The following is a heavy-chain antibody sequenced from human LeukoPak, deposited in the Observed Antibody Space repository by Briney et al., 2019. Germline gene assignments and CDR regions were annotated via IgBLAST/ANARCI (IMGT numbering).Heavy chain of an antibody. D-gene: IGHD6-19*01. Sequence: SETLSLTCTVSGGSISSYHWGWIRQSPGKGLEGIGNFFYSGTTNYNPSLKSRVTLSGDSSNNQFTLKLTSVTDADTAMYYCARRRAVSGGYFDSWGQGALVTVSS. J-gene: IGHJ4*02. CDR2: FFYSGTT. CDR1: GGSISSYH. CDR3: ARRRAVSGGYFDS. V-gene: IGHV4-59*08.